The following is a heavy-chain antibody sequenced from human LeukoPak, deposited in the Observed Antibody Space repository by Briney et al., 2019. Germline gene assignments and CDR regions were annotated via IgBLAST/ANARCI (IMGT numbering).Heavy chain of an antibody. V-gene: IGHV1-18*01. CDR2: IRTDNGKT. CDR1: GYSFGTYG. D-gene: IGHD3-9*01. Sequence: ASVKVSCKASGYSFGTYGINWARQAPGQGLEWMGWIRTDNGKTNYAQMVRGRVIMTTETSTSTAYMELRSLRSDDTAVYYCARGGTATLRYFDWLLYDWGQGTLVTVSS. CDR3: ARGGTATLRYFDWLLYD. J-gene: IGHJ4*02.